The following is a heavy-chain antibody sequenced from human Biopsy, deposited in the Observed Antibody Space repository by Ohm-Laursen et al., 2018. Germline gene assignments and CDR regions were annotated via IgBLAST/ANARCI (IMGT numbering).Heavy chain of an antibody. CDR3: ARHPTGFWFDP. CDR1: GGSISSDY. J-gene: IGHJ5*02. CDR2: IYNSETT. Sequence: SGTLSLTWTVSGGSISSDYWSWIRQTPGKGLEWIGSIYNSETTFYNPSLKSRVAISVDTSTNQFSLKVSSVTAADTALYYCARHPTGFWFDPWGHGTLVTVSS. V-gene: IGHV4-59*05.